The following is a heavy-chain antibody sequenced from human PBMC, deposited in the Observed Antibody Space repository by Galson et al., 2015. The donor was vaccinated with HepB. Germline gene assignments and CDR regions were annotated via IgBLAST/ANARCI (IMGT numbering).Heavy chain of an antibody. CDR3: AKDRIHDSTSHFDY. J-gene: IGHJ4*02. CDR2: ISYDGSNK. CDR1: GFTFSSYG. D-gene: IGHD5-18*01. V-gene: IGHV3-30*18. Sequence: SLRLSCAASGFTFSSYGMHWVRQAPGKGLEWVAVISYDGSNKYYADSVKGRFTISRDNSKNTLYLQMNSLRAEDTAVYYCAKDRIHDSTSHFDYWGQGTLVTVSS.